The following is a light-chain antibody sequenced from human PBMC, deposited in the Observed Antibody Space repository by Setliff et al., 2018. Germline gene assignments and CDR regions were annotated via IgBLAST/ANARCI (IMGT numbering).Light chain of an antibody. J-gene: IGLJ1*01. CDR2: EVS. Sequence: QSVLPQPASVSGSPGQSITISCTGTSSDVGSHNYVSWYQHHPGKAPKLVIYEVSNRPSGVSNRFSGSKSVNTASLTISGLQAEDEADYYCSSFRSIATPEVFGTGTKVTV. V-gene: IGLV2-14*01. CDR1: SSDVGSHNY. CDR3: SSFRSIATPEV.